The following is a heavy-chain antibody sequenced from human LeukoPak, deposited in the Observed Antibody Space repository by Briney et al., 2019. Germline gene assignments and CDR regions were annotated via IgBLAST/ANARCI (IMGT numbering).Heavy chain of an antibody. CDR2: VRYDGSDK. J-gene: IGHJ4*02. CDR3: AKDRGYLDY. Sequence: GGSLRLSCAASGPTFSNYGMHWVRQAPGKGLEWVAFVRYDGSDKYYADSVKGRFTISRDNSENTLFLQMNSLRAEDTAVYYCAKDRGYLDYWGQGTLVTVSS. V-gene: IGHV3-30*02. CDR1: GPTFSNYG.